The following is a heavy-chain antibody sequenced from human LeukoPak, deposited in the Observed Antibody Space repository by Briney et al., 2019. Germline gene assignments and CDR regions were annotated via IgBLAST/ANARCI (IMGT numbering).Heavy chain of an antibody. V-gene: IGHV3-53*01. CDR2: IYSGGST. Sequence: PGGSLRLSCAASGSTVSSNYMSWVRQAPGKGLEWVSVIYSGGSTYYADSAKGRFTISRDNSKNTLYLQMNSLRAEDTAVYYCARGVRQQLLVRTPFYYYYYMDVWGKGTTVTVSS. D-gene: IGHD6-13*01. J-gene: IGHJ6*03. CDR3: ARGVRQQLLVRTPFYYYYYMDV. CDR1: GSTVSSNY.